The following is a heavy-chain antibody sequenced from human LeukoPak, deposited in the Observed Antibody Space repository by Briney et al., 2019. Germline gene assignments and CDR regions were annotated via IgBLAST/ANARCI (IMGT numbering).Heavy chain of an antibody. CDR3: ARGWLVHGYFDN. D-gene: IGHD6-19*01. J-gene: IGHJ4*02. CDR1: GGSFSGYY. V-gene: IGHV4-34*01. Sequence: SETLSLTCAVYGGSFSGYYWSWIRRPPGKGLEWIGEINHSGSTNYNPSLKSRVTISVDTSKNQFSLKLSSVTAADTAVYYCARGWLVHGYFDNWGQGTLVTVSS. CDR2: INHSGST.